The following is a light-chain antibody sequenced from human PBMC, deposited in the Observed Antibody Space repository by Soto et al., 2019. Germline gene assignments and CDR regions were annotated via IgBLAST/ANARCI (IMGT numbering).Light chain of an antibody. CDR3: QQYSSYCT. V-gene: IGKV1-5*01. Sequence: DIPVTQSPSTLSASVGDRVTITCRASQSISSWLAWYQQKPGKAPKLLIYDASSLESGVPSRFSGSGSGTEFTLTISSLQPDDFATYYCQQYSSYCTFGQGTKVEIK. CDR1: QSISSW. CDR2: DAS. J-gene: IGKJ1*01.